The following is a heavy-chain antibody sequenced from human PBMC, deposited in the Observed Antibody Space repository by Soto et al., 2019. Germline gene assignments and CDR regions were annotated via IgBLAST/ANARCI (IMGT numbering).Heavy chain of an antibody. CDR1: GFTFNNYG. CDR3: TRAAIKGELLDY. V-gene: IGHV3-33*01. D-gene: IGHD1-26*01. J-gene: IGHJ4*02. CDR2: IRHDGSNK. Sequence: QVQLVESGGGVVQPGRSLRLSCAASGFTFNNYGMHWVRQAPGKGLEWVALIRHDGSNKGYADSVKGRFTISRDNSKNTVNLQMNSLRVEDTAVYYCTRAAIKGELLDYWGQGTQVTVSS.